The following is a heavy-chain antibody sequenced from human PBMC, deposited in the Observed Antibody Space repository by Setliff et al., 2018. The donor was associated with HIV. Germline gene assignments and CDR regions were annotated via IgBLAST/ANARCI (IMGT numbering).Heavy chain of an antibody. V-gene: IGHV1-69*05. Sequence: SVKVSCKASGYTFTTYAMHWVRQAPGQRLEWMGGSTPLLDTTNYAQKFQGRVTITTDESTSTAYMELSSLRSEDTAVYYCALPYCSGGNCWSSASLPPAGWFDPWGQGTLVTVSS. CDR2: STPLLDTT. D-gene: IGHD2-15*01. J-gene: IGHJ5*02. CDR3: ALPYCSGGNCWSSASLPPAGWFDP. CDR1: GYTFTTYA.